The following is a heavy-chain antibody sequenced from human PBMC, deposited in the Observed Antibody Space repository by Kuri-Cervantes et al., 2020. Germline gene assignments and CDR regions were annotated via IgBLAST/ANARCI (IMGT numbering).Heavy chain of an antibody. V-gene: IGHV3-21*01. CDR3: AREGGYGDYIRDYGMDV. D-gene: IGHD4-17*01. Sequence: GGSLRLSWAAYGFTFSSYTMNWVRQAPGKGLEWVSSISSSSTYIYYADSVKGRFTIARDNAENSLYMKMNSLRAEDTSVYYCAREGGYGDYIRDYGMDVWGQGTTVTVSS. CDR1: GFTFSSYT. CDR2: ISSSSTYI. J-gene: IGHJ6*02.